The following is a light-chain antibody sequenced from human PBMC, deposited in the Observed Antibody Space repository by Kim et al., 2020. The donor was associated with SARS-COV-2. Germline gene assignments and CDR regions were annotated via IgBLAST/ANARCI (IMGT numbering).Light chain of an antibody. CDR2: EVV. CDR1: NTDVGTYNL. V-gene: IGLV2-23*02. CDR3: CSYAGSNTWV. Sequence: LTQPASVSGSPGQSIAISCTGSNTDVGTYNLVSWYQQHPGKAPKLMIYEVVKRPSGVSDRFSGSKSGNTASLTISGLQAEDEADYHCCSYAGSNTWVFGGGTQLTVL. J-gene: IGLJ3*02.